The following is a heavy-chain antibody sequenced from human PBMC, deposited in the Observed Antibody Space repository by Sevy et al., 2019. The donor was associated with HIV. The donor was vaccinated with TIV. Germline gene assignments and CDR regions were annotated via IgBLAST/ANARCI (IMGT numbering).Heavy chain of an antibody. V-gene: IGHV4-59*01. CDR1: GDSISNYC. Sequence: SETLSLTCTVSGDSISNYCWSWIRQPPGKGLEWIGYIYYSGGTNYNPSLKSRVTISVDTSKNQFSLKLSSVTAADTAAYYCARGGTRDITTSFFDSWGQGTLVTVSS. CDR3: ARGGTRDITTSFFDS. CDR2: IYYSGGT. D-gene: IGHD5-12*01. J-gene: IGHJ4*02.